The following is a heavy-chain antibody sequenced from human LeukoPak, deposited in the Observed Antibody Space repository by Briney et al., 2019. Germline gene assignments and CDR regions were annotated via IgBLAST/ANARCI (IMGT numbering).Heavy chain of an antibody. J-gene: IGHJ5*02. D-gene: IGHD2-15*01. Sequence: GGSLGLSCATSGFIFSGQSMNGFRQAPGKGLEWISYIRSNGAITYYADSVKGRFIISRDNAKNSLYLQMNSLRAEDTAVYYCARGRGTAVVATHCFDPWGRGTLVTVSS. CDR3: ARGRGTAVVATHCFDP. CDR2: IRSNGAIT. V-gene: IGHV3-48*04. CDR1: GFIFSGQS.